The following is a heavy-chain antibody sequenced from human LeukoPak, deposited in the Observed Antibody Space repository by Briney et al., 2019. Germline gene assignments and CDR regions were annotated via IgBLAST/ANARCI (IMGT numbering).Heavy chain of an antibody. CDR1: GFTFSSYA. Sequence: GGSLRLSCAASGFTFSSYAMSWVRQAPGKGLEWVSAISGSGGSTYYADSVKGRFTISRDNSKNTLYLHMNSLRAEDTAVYYCAKERSDYDFWSGYTPDAFDIWGQGTMVTVSS. J-gene: IGHJ3*02. CDR3: AKERSDYDFWSGYTPDAFDI. D-gene: IGHD3-3*01. CDR2: ISGSGGST. V-gene: IGHV3-23*01.